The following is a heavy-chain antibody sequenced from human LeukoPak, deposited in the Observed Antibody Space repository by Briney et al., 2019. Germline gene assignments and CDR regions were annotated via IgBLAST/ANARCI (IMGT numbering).Heavy chain of an antibody. Sequence: SGGSLRLSCAASGFMFSSYWMTWVRQAPGKGLGWVADMNQDGSENYYVDSVKGRFTISRDNAKNSLYLQMTSLGVEDTAVYDGGGQYDGCNPFWLDYWGQGTLVTVSS. V-gene: IGHV3-7*01. CDR3: GGQYDGCNPFWLDY. J-gene: IGHJ4*02. D-gene: IGHD5-24*01. CDR1: GFMFSSYW. CDR2: MNQDGSEN.